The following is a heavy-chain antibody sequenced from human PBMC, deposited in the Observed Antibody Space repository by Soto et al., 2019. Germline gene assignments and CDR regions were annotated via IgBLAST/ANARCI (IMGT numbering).Heavy chain of an antibody. V-gene: IGHV4-30-4*01. CDR3: VTVNLVGAAYYFDY. CDR2: VYYSGTT. J-gene: IGHJ4*02. D-gene: IGHD1-26*01. Sequence: PSETLSLTCTVSGGSIRNGDYYWGWIRQPPGKGLEWIGYVYYSGTTYSHPSLNSRVSISVDTSENQFSLRLTSVTAADTAVYYCVTVNLVGAAYYFDYWGPGTRVTV. CDR1: GGSIRNGDYY.